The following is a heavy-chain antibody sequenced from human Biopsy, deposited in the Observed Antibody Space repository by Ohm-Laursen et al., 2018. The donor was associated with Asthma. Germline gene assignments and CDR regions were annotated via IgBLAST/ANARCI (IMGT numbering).Heavy chain of an antibody. CDR2: VFWSGST. D-gene: IGHD4-17*01. J-gene: IGHJ6*02. CDR3: ARVVSYGDIPFGIDV. Sequence: SQTLSLTCRVSGGYTGSSDHHWAWIRQAPGKGLEWIGFVFWSGSTHYSRSLERRVSISIDTATNEFSMKLWAVTPADTAVYFCARVVSYGDIPFGIDVWGPGNTVVVS. CDR1: GGYTGSSDHH. V-gene: IGHV4-30-4*01.